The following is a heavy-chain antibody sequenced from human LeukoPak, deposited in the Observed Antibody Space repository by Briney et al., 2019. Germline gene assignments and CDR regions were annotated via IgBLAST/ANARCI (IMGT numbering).Heavy chain of an antibody. D-gene: IGHD3-22*01. CDR2: IIPIFGTA. J-gene: IGHJ4*02. Sequence: SVKVSCKASGGTFSSYAISWVRQAPGQGLEWMGRIIPIFGTANYAQKFQGRVTITTDESTSTAYMELSRLRSDDTAVYYCAREDSSGLYYFDYWGQGTLVTVSS. CDR3: AREDSSGLYYFDY. V-gene: IGHV1-69*05. CDR1: GGTFSSYA.